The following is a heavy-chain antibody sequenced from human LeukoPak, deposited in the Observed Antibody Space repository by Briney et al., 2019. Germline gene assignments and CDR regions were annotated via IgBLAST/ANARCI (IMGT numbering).Heavy chain of an antibody. CDR1: GYTFSGYY. CDR2: INPNSGGT. CDR3: ARGFDWLEYYFDY. Sequence: GASVKVSCKASGYTFSGYYMHWVRQAPGQGLEWMGWINPNSGGTYYAQKFQGRVTMTRDTSISTAYMELSRLRSDDTAVFYCARGFDWLEYYFDYWGQGTLVTVSS. J-gene: IGHJ4*02. V-gene: IGHV1-2*02. D-gene: IGHD3-9*01.